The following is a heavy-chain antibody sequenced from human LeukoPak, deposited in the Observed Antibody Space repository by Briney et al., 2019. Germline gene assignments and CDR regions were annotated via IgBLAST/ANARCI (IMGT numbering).Heavy chain of an antibody. CDR2: IIPIFGTA. V-gene: IGHV1-69*05. CDR1: GGTFSSYA. Sequence: ASVRVSCKASGGTFSSYAISWVRQAPGQGLEWMGGIIPIFGTANYAQKFQGRVTITTDESTSTAYMELSSLRSEDTAVYYCARDSDSSGWATFDYWGQGALVTVSS. J-gene: IGHJ4*02. D-gene: IGHD6-19*01. CDR3: ARDSDSSGWATFDY.